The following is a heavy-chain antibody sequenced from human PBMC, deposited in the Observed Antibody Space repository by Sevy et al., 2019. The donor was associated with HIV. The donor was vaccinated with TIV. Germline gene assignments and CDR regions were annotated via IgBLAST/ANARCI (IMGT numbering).Heavy chain of an antibody. CDR2: ISTLNVNT. D-gene: IGHD2-2*01. J-gene: IGHJ4*02. V-gene: IGHV1-18*01. Sequence: ASVKVSCKASGYTFTSYGISWVRQAPGQGLEWLGWISTLNVNTNNAQKFQGRVTMTTDTSPGTASMELRSLRSDDTAVYYCARDDCSSLSCHGSLLYWGQGTLVTVSS. CDR3: ARDDCSSLSCHGSLLY. CDR1: GYTFTSYG.